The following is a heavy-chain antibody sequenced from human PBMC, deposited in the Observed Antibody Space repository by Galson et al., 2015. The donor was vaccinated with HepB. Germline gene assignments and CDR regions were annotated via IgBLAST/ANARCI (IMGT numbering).Heavy chain of an antibody. CDR3: ARDLYTVSLPFDI. V-gene: IGHV4-4*01. CDR1: GASISSSNW. CDR2: IYHSGST. Sequence: ETLSLTCAVSGASISSSNWWSWVRQPPGKGLEWIGQIYHSGSTIYNPSLKSRLTISVDNSKNQFSLRLSSVTAADTAVYFCARDLYTVSLPFDIWGQGTMVTVSS. J-gene: IGHJ3*02. D-gene: IGHD5/OR15-5a*01.